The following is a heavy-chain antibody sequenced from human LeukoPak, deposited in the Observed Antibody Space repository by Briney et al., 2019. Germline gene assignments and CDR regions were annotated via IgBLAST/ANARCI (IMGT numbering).Heavy chain of an antibody. CDR2: ISGSGGST. CDR3: ARVGYSSSWSGDYYYGMDV. Sequence: GGSLRLSCAASGFTFSSYAMSWVRQAPGKGLEWVSAISGSGGSTYYADSAKGRFTISRDNSKNTLYLQMNSLRAEDTAVYYCARVGYSSSWSGDYYYGMDVWGQGTTVTVSS. J-gene: IGHJ6*02. CDR1: GFTFSSYA. D-gene: IGHD6-13*01. V-gene: IGHV3-23*01.